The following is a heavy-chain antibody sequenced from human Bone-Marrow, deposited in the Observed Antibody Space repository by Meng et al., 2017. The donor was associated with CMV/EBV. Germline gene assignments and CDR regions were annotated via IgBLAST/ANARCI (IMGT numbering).Heavy chain of an antibody. V-gene: IGHV5-51*01. Sequence: GESLKISCKGSGYSFTNYWIGWVRQMPGKGLEWMGIMYPGDSENRYNPSFQGQVTISDDKSISTAYLQWSNPKDSDTAMYYCARQELFFDAFDIWGQGTRVTVSS. CDR1: GYSFTNYW. J-gene: IGHJ3*02. D-gene: IGHD1-7*01. CDR2: MYPGDSEN. CDR3: ARQELFFDAFDI.